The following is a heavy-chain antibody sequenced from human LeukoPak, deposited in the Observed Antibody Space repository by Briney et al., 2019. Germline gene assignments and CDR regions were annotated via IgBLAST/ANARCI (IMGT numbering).Heavy chain of an antibody. D-gene: IGHD3-3*01. CDR1: GGSFSGYY. J-gene: IGHJ4*02. CDR2: INHSGGT. Sequence: SETLSLTCAVYGGSFSGYYWSWIRQPPGKGLEWIGEINHSGGTNYNPSLKSRVTISVDTSKNQFSLKLSSVTAADTAVYYCARAGQFWSDFDYWGQGTLVTVSS. CDR3: ARAGQFWSDFDY. V-gene: IGHV4-34*01.